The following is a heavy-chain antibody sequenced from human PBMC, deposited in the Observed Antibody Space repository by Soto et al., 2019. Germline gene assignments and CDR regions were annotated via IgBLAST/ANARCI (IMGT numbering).Heavy chain of an antibody. J-gene: IGHJ4*02. CDR2: IHSSRGT. D-gene: IGHD6-6*01. CDR3: ASREEARPF. V-gene: IGHV4-4*02. CDR1: GGSINTDSW. Sequence: SETLSLTCAVSGGSINTDSWWTWVRQPPGKGLEWIGEIHSSRGTNYTSSLKSRVTISIDGSTNHFSLRLYCVTAADTAVYYCASREEARPFWGQGTLVTVSS.